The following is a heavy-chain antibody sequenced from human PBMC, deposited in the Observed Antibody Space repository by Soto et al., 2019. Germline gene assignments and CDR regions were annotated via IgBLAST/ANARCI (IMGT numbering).Heavy chain of an antibody. J-gene: IGHJ4*02. V-gene: IGHV3-64D*06. CDR2: ISPNGART. D-gene: IGHD5-12*01. CDR3: VKRSEDGYNYFDS. Sequence: GGSLRLSCSASGFSFSTYAMYWVRQAPGKGLEYVSSISPNGARTYYTDSVKGRFTVSRDNSRNTLFLQMSSLRGEDTAMYYCVKRSEDGYNYFDSWGQGTQVTGLL. CDR1: GFSFSTYA.